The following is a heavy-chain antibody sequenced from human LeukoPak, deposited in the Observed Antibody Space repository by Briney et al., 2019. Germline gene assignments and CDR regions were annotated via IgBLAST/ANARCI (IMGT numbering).Heavy chain of an antibody. J-gene: IGHJ4*02. CDR1: GFTFSSYS. CDR2: ISSSSSYI. Sequence: GGSLRLSCAASGFTFSSYSMNWVRQAPGKGLEWVSSISSSSSYIYYADSVKGRFTISRDNAKNSLYLQMNSLRAEDTAVYYCAKETYYGSGSYYKARGSGLFDYWGQGTLVTVSS. D-gene: IGHD3-10*01. CDR3: AKETYYGSGSYYKARGSGLFDY. V-gene: IGHV3-21*01.